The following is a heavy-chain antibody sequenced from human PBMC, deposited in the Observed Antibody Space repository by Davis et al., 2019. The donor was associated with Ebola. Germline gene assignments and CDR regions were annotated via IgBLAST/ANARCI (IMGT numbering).Heavy chain of an antibody. D-gene: IGHD6-19*01. J-gene: IGHJ4*02. CDR1: GFTFSDYY. CDR2: ISSSGSTI. V-gene: IGHV3-11*04. Sequence: GESLKISCAASGFTFSDYYMSWIRQAPGKGLEWVSYISSSGSTIYYADSVKGRFTISRDNAKNSLYLQMTSLRAEDTAVYYCAKVGPYSTGWYYFDYWGQGTLVIVSP. CDR3: AKVGPYSTGWYYFDY.